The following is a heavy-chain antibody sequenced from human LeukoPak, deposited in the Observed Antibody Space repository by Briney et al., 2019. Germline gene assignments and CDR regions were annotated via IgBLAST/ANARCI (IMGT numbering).Heavy chain of an antibody. V-gene: IGHV5-51*01. Sequence: RGESLKISCKGSGYSFTCYWIAWVRQMPGKGLEWMGIIYPGDSDTRYSPSFQGQVTISADKSISTAYLQWSSLKASDTAMYYCARIDYGDYENWFDPWGQGTLVTVSS. CDR1: GYSFTCYW. D-gene: IGHD4-17*01. J-gene: IGHJ5*02. CDR2: IYPGDSDT. CDR3: ARIDYGDYENWFDP.